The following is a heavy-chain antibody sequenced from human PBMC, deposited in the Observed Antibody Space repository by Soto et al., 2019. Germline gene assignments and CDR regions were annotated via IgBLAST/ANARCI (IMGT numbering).Heavy chain of an antibody. V-gene: IGHV1-3*01. CDR2: INAGNGNT. J-gene: IGHJ3*02. D-gene: IGHD3-22*01. CDR3: ARADYYDSSGWSTAFDI. CDR1: GYTFTSYS. Sequence: ASVKVSCKASGYTFTSYSMHWVRKAPGQRLEWMGWINAGNGNTKYSQKFQVRVTITKDTSATTAYMELSSLRSEDTAVYYCARADYYDSSGWSTAFDIWGQGTMVTV.